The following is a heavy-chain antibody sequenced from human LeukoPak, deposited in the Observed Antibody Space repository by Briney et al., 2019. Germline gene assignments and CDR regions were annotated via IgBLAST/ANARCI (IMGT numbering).Heavy chain of an antibody. V-gene: IGHV1-18*01. CDR2: ISGYNGNT. CDR1: GYTFNSYG. Sequence: ASVKVSCKASGYTFNSYGISWVRQAPGQGLEWMGRISGYNGNTNYAQKLQGRVTMTTDTSTSTAYMELRSLRSDDTAVYFCARARTSIRFTDSFDIWSQGTLVTVSS. D-gene: IGHD2-21*01. J-gene: IGHJ3*02. CDR3: ARARTSIRFTDSFDI.